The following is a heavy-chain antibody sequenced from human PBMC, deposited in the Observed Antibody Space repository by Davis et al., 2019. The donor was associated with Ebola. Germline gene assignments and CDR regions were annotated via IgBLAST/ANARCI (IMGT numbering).Heavy chain of an antibody. CDR3: ARNTFGGVTDV. CDR1: GCTFSSYA. Sequence: AASVTVSCKASGCTFSSYAISWVRQPPGQGLEWMGGIIPIFGTANYAQKFQGRVTITADESTSTAYMELSSLRSEDTAVYYCARNTFGGVTDVWGQGTTVTVSS. CDR2: IIPIFGTA. D-gene: IGHD3-16*01. J-gene: IGHJ6*02. V-gene: IGHV1-69*13.